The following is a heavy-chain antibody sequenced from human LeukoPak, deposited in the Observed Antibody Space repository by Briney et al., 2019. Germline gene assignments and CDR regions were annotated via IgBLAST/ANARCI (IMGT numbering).Heavy chain of an antibody. CDR2: IYPGDSDT. J-gene: IGHJ4*02. D-gene: IGHD3-22*01. CDR1: GYSFTSYW. CDR3: ARQEYYYDSSGYYHKWYFDY. Sequence: GESLKISCKGSGYSFTSYWIGWVRQMPGKGLEWMGIIYPGDSDTRYSPSFQGQVTISADKSISTAYLQWSSLKASDTAMYYCARQEYYYDSSGYYHKWYFDYWGQGTLVTISS. V-gene: IGHV5-51*01.